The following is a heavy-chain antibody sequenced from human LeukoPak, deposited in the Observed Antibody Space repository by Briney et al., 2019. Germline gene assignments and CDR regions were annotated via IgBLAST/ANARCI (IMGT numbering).Heavy chain of an antibody. J-gene: IGHJ3*02. D-gene: IGHD2-2*01. CDR2: IYYSGST. CDR1: GGSISSGDYY. CDR3: ARYCSSTSRYPMGRAAFDI. V-gene: IGHV4-30-4*08. Sequence: SQTLSLTCTVSGGSISSGDYYWSWIRQPPGKGLEWIGYIYYSGSTYYNPSLKSRVTISVDTSKNQFSLKLSSVTAADTAVYYCARYCSSTSRYPMGRAAFDIWGQGTMVTVSS.